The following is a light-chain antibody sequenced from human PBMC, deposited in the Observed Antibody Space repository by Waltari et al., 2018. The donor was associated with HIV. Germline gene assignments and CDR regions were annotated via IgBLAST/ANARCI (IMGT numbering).Light chain of an antibody. Sequence: SYELTPPPSVSVSPGQTARIPCGRTELANQYAYWYQQKAGQAPLVIMSKDKERPPGIPDRFSGSNSGTTVTLTISPVQAEDEAHYYCQSADSSGLYWVFGGGTKLTVL. CDR3: QSADSSGLYWV. V-gene: IGLV3-25*03. CDR1: ELANQY. J-gene: IGLJ3*02. CDR2: KDK.